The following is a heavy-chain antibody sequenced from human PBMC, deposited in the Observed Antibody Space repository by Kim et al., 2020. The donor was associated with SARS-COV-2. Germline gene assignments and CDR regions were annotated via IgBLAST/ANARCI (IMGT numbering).Heavy chain of an antibody. CDR3: ARDFAGYYFDY. V-gene: IGHV7-4-1*02. Sequence: TYAQGFTGRFVFSLDTSVSTAYLQISSLKAEDTAVYYCARDFAGYYFDYWGQGTLVTVSS. J-gene: IGHJ4*02. D-gene: IGHD2-21*01.